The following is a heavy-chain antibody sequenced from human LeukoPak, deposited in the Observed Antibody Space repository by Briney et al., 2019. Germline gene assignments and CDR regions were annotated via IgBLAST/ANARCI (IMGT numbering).Heavy chain of an antibody. J-gene: IGHJ4*02. CDR3: AREASYYFDY. CDR2: ISSSGSAV. V-gene: IGHV3-48*03. CDR1: GFTFSSYE. Sequence: PGGSLRLSCAASGFTFSSYEMNWVRQAPGKGLEWVSYISSSGSAVYYADSVKGRFTISRDNAKNSLFLQMNSLRAEDTALYYCAREASYYFDYWGQGTLVTVSS. D-gene: IGHD6-6*01.